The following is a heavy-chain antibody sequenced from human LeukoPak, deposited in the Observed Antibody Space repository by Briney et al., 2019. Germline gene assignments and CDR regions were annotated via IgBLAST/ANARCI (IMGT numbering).Heavy chain of an antibody. D-gene: IGHD1-26*01. V-gene: IGHV3-53*01. CDR3: ATQWDGGAGAFDT. Sequence: PGGSLRLSCAASGFTVSSNYMSWVRQAPGKGLEWVSVIYSGGSTYYADSVKGRFTISRDNSKNTLYLQMNSLRAEDTAMYYCATQWDGGAGAFDTWGQGTMVTVSS. CDR2: IYSGGST. J-gene: IGHJ3*02. CDR1: GFTVSSNY.